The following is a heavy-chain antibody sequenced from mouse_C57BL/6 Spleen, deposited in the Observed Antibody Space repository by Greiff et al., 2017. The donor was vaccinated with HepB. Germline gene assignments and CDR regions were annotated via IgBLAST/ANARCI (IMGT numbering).Heavy chain of an antibody. CDR2: IYPGDGDT. CDR3: ADSSVPYAMDY. Sequence: VQLQQSGPELVKPGASVKISCKASGYAFSSSWMNWVKQRPGKGLEWIGRIYPGDGDTNYNGKFKGKAKLTADKSSSTAYMQLSSLTSEDSAVYFCADSSVPYAMDYWGQGTSVTVSS. CDR1: GYAFSSSW. J-gene: IGHJ4*01. D-gene: IGHD3-2*02. V-gene: IGHV1-82*01.